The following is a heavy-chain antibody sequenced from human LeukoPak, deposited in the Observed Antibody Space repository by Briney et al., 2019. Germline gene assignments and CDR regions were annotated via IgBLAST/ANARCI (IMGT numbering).Heavy chain of an antibody. Sequence: GASVKVSCKASGYTFTSYAMHWVRQAPGQGLEWMGRINPNSGGTNYAQKFQGRVTMTRDTSISTAYMELSRLRSDDTAVYYCARSDWTGTSVGLDWGQGTLVTVSS. D-gene: IGHD1-1*01. CDR3: ARSDWTGTSVGLD. V-gene: IGHV1-2*06. CDR1: GYTFTSYA. J-gene: IGHJ4*02. CDR2: INPNSGGT.